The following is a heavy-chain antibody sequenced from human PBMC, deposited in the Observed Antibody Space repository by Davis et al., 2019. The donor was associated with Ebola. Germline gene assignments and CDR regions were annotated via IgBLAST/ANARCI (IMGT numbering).Heavy chain of an antibody. CDR2: TYYSGTT. Sequence: MPSETLSPTCTLPGGSIRSRSYYWGWLRHPPGKGLEWIGSTYYSGTTYYNPSLKSRVAISVDTSKNQFSLKLTSVTAADTAVYYCARGNLPDYGGHSDSWGQGSLVTVSS. D-gene: IGHD4-23*01. J-gene: IGHJ5*01. V-gene: IGHV4-39*07. CDR1: GGSIRSRSYY. CDR3: ARGNLPDYGGHSDS.